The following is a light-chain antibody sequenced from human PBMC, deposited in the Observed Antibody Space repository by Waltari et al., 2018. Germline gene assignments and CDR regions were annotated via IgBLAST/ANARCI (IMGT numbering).Light chain of an antibody. V-gene: IGLV8-61*01. J-gene: IGLJ3*02. CDR2: KVI. CDR3: SMYMGSGVWV. CDR1: SGSVSSTSY. Sequence: QTVVTQEPSLSVSPGGTVTLTCALSSGSVSSTSYPTWCQQTPGQPPRRLVYKVISRSSGVPDRFSGSIHGNTAALTITGAQTDDESDYYCSMYMGSGVWVFGGGTKLTVL.